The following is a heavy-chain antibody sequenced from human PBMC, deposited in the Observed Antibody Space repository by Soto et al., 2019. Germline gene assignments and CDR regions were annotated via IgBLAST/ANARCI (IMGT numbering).Heavy chain of an antibody. D-gene: IGHD1-26*01. CDR3: ARGTRSGSYYYYGLDV. CDR1: GGTFSSYA. CDR2: IIPIFGTT. J-gene: IGHJ6*02. Sequence: GASVKVSCKASGGTFSSYAICWVRQAPGQGLEWMGGIIPIFGTTNYARRFQGRVTITADKSTSTAYMELRSLRSEDTAVYYCARGTRSGSYYYYGLDVWGQGTTVTVSS. V-gene: IGHV1-69*06.